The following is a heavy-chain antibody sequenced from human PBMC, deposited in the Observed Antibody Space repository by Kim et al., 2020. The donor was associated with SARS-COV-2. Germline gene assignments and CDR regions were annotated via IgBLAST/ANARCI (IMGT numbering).Heavy chain of an antibody. CDR3: ARVLRWEPRLGVYFDY. J-gene: IGHJ4*02. CDR1: GYTFTCYY. Sequence: ASVKVSCKASGYTFTCYYMHWVRQAPGQGLEWMGRINPNSGGTNYAQKFQGRVTMTRDTSISTAYMELSRLRSDDTAVYYCARVLRWEPRLGVYFDYWGQGTLVTVSS. V-gene: IGHV1-2*06. D-gene: IGHD1-26*01. CDR2: INPNSGGT.